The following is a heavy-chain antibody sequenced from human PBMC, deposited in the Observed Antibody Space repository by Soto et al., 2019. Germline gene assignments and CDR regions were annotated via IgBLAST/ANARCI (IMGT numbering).Heavy chain of an antibody. J-gene: IGHJ4*02. CDR3: ARLPRDCNKTSCYYADH. CDR1: GYDFNTNW. V-gene: IGHV5-51*01. CDR2: MYPGDSDT. D-gene: IGHD3-3*01. Sequence: PGESLKISCRGSGYDFNTNWFGWVRQLPGRGLEWVGIMYPGDSDTRYNPSLQGHVTLPVDVTVSTAFLQWRSLETSDTGMYFCARLPRDCNKTSCYYADHWDQGTQVTVSS.